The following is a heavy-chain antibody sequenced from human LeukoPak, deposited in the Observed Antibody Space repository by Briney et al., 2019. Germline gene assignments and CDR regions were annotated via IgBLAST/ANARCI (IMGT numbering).Heavy chain of an antibody. CDR3: AKDWVPAAIRGNWFDP. CDR2: ISYDGSNK. Sequence: GRSLRLSCAASGFTFSSYAMHWVRQAPGKGLEWVAVISYDGSNKYYADSVKGRFTISGDNSKNTLYLQMNSLRAEDTAVYYCAKDWVPAAIRGNWFDPWGQGTLVSVSS. J-gene: IGHJ5*02. D-gene: IGHD2-2*02. CDR1: GFTFSSYA. V-gene: IGHV3-30-3*01.